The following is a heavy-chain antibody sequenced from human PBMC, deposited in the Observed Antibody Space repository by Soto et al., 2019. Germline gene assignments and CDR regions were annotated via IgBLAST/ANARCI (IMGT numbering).Heavy chain of an antibody. CDR2: IYWHDDK. CDR3: AHRGGATVGLYYFDY. D-gene: IGHD3-16*01. CDR1: GFSLSTTGVG. J-gene: IGHJ4*02. V-gene: IGHV2-5*01. Sequence: SGPTLVNPTQTLTLTCTFSGFSLSTTGVGVSWMRQPPGKALEWLALIYWHDDKRYSPSLKSRLSITKDTSKNQMVLTMTDMDPVDTATYYCAHRGGATVGLYYFDYWGQGALVTVSS.